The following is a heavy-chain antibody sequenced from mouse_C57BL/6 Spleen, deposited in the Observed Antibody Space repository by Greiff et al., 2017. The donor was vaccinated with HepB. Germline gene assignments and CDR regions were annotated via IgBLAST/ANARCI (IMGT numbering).Heavy chain of an antibody. CDR3: ARTHYYGNSDPHYYAMDY. D-gene: IGHD1-1*01. CDR1: GFTFSDYG. CDR2: ISSGSSTI. Sequence: EVMLVESGGGLVKPGGSLKLSCAASGFTFSDYGMHWVRQVPEKGLEWVAYISSGSSTIYYAETVKDRSTISRDNAKTTLFLQMTSLRSEDTAMYYCARTHYYGNSDPHYYAMDYWGQGTSRTVSS. J-gene: IGHJ4*01. V-gene: IGHV5-17*01.